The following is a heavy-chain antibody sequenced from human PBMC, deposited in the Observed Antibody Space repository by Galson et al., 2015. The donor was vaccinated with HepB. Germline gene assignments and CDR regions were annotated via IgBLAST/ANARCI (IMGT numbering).Heavy chain of an antibody. V-gene: IGHV3-23*01. CDR1: GFTFSSHA. D-gene: IGHD3-3*01. CDR2: IDSSGGGT. Sequence: LRLSCATSGFTFSSHAMSWVRQAPGKGLEWVSTIDSSGGGTYYADSVKGRFTISRDNSKNTLYLQMNSLRAEDTAVYYCAKDHLNYDFWSGPSAQLDYWGQGTLVTASS. J-gene: IGHJ4*02. CDR3: AKDHLNYDFWSGPSAQLDY.